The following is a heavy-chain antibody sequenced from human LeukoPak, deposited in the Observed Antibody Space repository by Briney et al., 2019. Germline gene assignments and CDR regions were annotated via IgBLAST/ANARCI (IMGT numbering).Heavy chain of an antibody. CDR3: ARGGRGYYYDSSGLPPDY. D-gene: IGHD3-22*01. CDR1: GFTVSSNY. CDR2: IYSGGST. J-gene: IGHJ4*02. V-gene: IGHV3-53*01. Sequence: PGGSLRLSCEASGFTVSSNYMSWVRQAPGKGLEWVSVIYSGGSTYYADSVKGRFTISRDNSKNTLYLQMNSLRAEDTAVYYCARGGRGYYYDSSGLPPDYWGQGTLVTVSS.